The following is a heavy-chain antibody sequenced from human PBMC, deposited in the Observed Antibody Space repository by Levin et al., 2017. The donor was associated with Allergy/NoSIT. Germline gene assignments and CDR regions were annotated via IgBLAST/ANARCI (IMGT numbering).Heavy chain of an antibody. V-gene: IGHV3-21*01. CDR2: ISSSSSYI. D-gene: IGHD3-22*01. Sequence: GGSLRLSCAASGFTFSSYSMNWVRQAPGKGLEWVSSISSSSSYIYYADSVKGRFTISRDNAKNSLYLQMNSLRAEDTAVYYCARSYWAITMIVGGDAFDIWGQGTMVTVSS. J-gene: IGHJ3*02. CDR1: GFTFSSYS. CDR3: ARSYWAITMIVGGDAFDI.